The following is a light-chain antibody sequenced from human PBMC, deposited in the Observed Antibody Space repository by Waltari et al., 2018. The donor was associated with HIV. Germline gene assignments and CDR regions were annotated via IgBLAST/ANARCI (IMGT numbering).Light chain of an antibody. J-gene: IGKJ1*01. V-gene: IGKV3-15*01. CDR3: QQYNNWWT. Sequence: EIVMTQSPVTLSVSPGKRVTLSCTASQSISSNLAWYQHKPGQAPSLVIYGASTRATGVPARFSGSGSGTEFTLSISNLQPEDFAVYYCQQYNNWWTFGQGTKVEIK. CDR2: GAS. CDR1: QSISSN.